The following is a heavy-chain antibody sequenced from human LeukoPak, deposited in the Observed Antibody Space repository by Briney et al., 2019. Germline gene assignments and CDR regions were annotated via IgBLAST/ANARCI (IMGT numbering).Heavy chain of an antibody. CDR3: AQFGTVMVRGERSPIFDY. D-gene: IGHD3-10*01. CDR2: IYWDDDK. Sequence: SGPTLVKPTQTLTLTCSFSGFSLTTSGVGVGWIRQPPGKALEWLALIYWDDDKRYNPSLKSRLTITKDTSKNQVVLTMTNMDPVDAATYYCAQFGTVMVRGERSPIFDYWGQGILVTVSS. J-gene: IGHJ4*02. V-gene: IGHV2-5*02. CDR1: GFSLTTSGVG.